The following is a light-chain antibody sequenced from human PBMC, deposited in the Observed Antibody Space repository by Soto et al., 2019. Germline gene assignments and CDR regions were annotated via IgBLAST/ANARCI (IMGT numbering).Light chain of an antibody. CDR3: HQYGSSPQT. Sequence: EIVLTQSPGTLSLSPGDRATLFCRASQSVSSTHLAWYHHKPGQAPRLLIYGATTRASGIPDRFSGSGSGTDITLTTSRLETEDFAVYYCHQYGSSPQTFXHGTKVDIK. CDR2: GAT. J-gene: IGKJ1*01. CDR1: QSVSSTH. V-gene: IGKV3-20*01.